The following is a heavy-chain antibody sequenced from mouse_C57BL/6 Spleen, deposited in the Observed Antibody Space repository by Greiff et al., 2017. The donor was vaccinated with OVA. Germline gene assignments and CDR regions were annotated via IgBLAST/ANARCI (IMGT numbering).Heavy chain of an antibody. D-gene: IGHD2-5*01. CDR3: ARHEEGSYSNYYFDY. CDR2: FYPGSGSI. J-gene: IGHJ2*01. V-gene: IGHV1-62-2*01. Sequence: VMLVESGAELVKPGASVKLSCKASGYTFTEYTIHWVKQRSGQGLEWIGWFYPGSGSIKYNEKFKDKATLTADKSSSTVYMELSRLTSEDSAVYFCARHEEGSYSNYYFDYWGQGTTLTVSS. CDR1: GYTFTEYT.